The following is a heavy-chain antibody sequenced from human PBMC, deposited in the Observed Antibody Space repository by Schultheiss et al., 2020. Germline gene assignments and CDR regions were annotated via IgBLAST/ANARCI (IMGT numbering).Heavy chain of an antibody. CDR1: GFTFSNAW. J-gene: IGHJ6*02. CDR3: AKEGSRRLRLGELSSGYYYYYYGMDV. Sequence: GGSLRLSCAASGFTFSNAWMSWVRQAPGKGLEWVGRIKSKTDGGTTDYAAPVKGRFTISREDSKYTLYLQMNSLRAEDTAVYYCAKEGSRRLRLGELSSGYYYYYYGMDVWGQGTTGTVSS. D-gene: IGHD3-16*02. V-gene: IGHV3-15*01. CDR2: IKSKTDGGTT.